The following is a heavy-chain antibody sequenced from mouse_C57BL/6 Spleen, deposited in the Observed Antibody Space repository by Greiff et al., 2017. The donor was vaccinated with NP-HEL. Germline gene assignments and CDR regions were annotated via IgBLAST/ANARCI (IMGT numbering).Heavy chain of an antibody. J-gene: IGHJ3*01. V-gene: IGHV1-69*01. CDR1: GYTFTSYW. D-gene: IGHD2-5*01. Sequence: QVQLQQPGAELVMPGASVELSCKASGYTFTSYWMHWVKQRPGQGLEWIGEIDPSDSYTNYNQKFKGKSTLTVDKSSSTAYMQLSSLTSEDSAVYYCARTYSNYPFAYWGQGTLVTVSA. CDR2: IDPSDSYT. CDR3: ARTYSNYPFAY.